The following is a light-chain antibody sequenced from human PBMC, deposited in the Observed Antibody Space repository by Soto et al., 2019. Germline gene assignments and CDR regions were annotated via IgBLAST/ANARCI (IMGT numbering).Light chain of an antibody. J-gene: IGKJ5*01. CDR3: QHYGRSPPIT. CDR2: GAS. CDR1: QSVSSSY. V-gene: IGKV3-20*01. Sequence: EIVLTQSPDTLSLSPGEKAPLSCRASQSVSSSYLAWYQQKPGQAPRLLIYGASSRATGIPDRFSGSGSGTDFTLTISRLEPEDFAVFYCQHYGRSPPITFGLGTRLEIK.